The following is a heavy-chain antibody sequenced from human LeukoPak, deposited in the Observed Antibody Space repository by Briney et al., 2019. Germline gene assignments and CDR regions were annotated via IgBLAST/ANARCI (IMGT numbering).Heavy chain of an antibody. J-gene: IGHJ4*02. CDR1: GGTFSSYG. V-gene: IGHV1-69*04. D-gene: IGHD3-16*01. CDR2: IIPILGIT. CDR3: ARGFESSTSYVSDFDF. Sequence: ASVKVSCKASGGTFSSYGISWVRQAPGQGLEWMGRIIPILGITNYAQKFQGRVTITADKSTTTAYMELSSLRSEDTAVYFCARGFESSTSYVSDFDFWGQGRVDPVSS.